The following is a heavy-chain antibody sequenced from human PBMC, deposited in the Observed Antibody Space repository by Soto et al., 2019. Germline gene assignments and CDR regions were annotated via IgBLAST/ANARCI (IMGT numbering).Heavy chain of an antibody. CDR3: AKDHCSGGSCYKYCFDY. Sequence: PVGSLRLSCAASGFTFSSYAMSGVGQAPGKGLEWVSAISGSGGRTYYADFVKGRVSTSRDNSKTQLYRQMASLRAEDAAVYCCAKDHCSGGSCYKYCFDYWGQGPLFTVS. CDR2: ISGSGGRT. J-gene: IGHJ4*02. CDR1: GFTFSSYA. V-gene: IGHV3-23*01. D-gene: IGHD2-15*01.